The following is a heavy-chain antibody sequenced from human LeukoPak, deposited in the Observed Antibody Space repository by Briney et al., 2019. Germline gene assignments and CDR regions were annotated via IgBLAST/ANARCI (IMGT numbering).Heavy chain of an antibody. CDR1: GFTFSSYA. D-gene: IGHD3-22*01. V-gene: IGHV3-30*04. Sequence: GGSLRLSCAASGFTFSSYALHWVRQAPGKGREWVAVISYDGSYKYYADSVKGRFTISRDNSKNTLNLHMDSLRAEDTAVYYCAGVYDSSGYYYYYGMDVWGQGPTVTVSS. CDR2: ISYDGSYK. CDR3: AGVYDSSGYYYYYGMDV. J-gene: IGHJ6*02.